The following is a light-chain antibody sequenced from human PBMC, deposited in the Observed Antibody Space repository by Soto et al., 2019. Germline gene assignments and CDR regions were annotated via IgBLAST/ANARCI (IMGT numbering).Light chain of an antibody. V-gene: IGLV2-23*02. CDR2: EVS. CDR1: SSDVGSYNL. Sequence: QSVLTQPASVSGSPGQSITISCTGTSSDVGSYNLVSWYQQHPGKAPKLMIYEVSKRTSGVSNRFSGSKSGNTASLTISGLQAEDEADYYCCSYAGSSTPLIFGTGTKLTVL. J-gene: IGLJ1*01. CDR3: CSYAGSSTPLI.